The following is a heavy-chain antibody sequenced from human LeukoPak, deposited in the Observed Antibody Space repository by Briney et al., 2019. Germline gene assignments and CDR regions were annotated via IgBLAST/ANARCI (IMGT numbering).Heavy chain of an antibody. D-gene: IGHD4-17*01. Sequence: SETLSLTCTVSGGSISSYYWSWIRQPAGKGLEWIGRIYTSGSTNYNPSLKSRVTMSVDTSKNQFSLKLSSVTAADTAVYYCARVHGDYPMYYFDYWGQGTLVTVSS. CDR2: IYTSGST. V-gene: IGHV4-4*07. J-gene: IGHJ4*02. CDR1: GGSISSYY. CDR3: ARVHGDYPMYYFDY.